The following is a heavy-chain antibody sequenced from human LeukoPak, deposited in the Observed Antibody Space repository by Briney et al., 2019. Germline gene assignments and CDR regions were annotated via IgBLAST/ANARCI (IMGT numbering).Heavy chain of an antibody. J-gene: IGHJ4*02. D-gene: IGHD6-13*01. CDR3: ARARVDVSSSWFSPLDY. Sequence: GGSLRLSCAASGFTFSSCDMHWVRQATGKGLEWVSAIGTAGDTYYPGSVKGRFTISRENAKNSLYLQMNSLRAGDTAVYYCARARVDVSSSWFSPLDYWGQGTLVTVSS. CDR1: GFTFSSCD. CDR2: IGTAGDT. V-gene: IGHV3-13*01.